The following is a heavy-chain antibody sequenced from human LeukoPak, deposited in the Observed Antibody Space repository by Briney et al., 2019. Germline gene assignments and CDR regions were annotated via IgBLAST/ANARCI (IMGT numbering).Heavy chain of an antibody. D-gene: IGHD5-18*01. V-gene: IGHV3-74*01. Sequence: GGSLRLSCAASGFTFSSNWMHWVRQAPGKGLVWVSRSDGSSTSYADSVKGRFTISRDNAKNTLYLQMNSLRAEDTAVYYCARDGGYSYGWYWGQGTLVTVSS. CDR1: GFTFSSNW. CDR2: SDGSST. CDR3: ARDGGYSYGWY. J-gene: IGHJ4*02.